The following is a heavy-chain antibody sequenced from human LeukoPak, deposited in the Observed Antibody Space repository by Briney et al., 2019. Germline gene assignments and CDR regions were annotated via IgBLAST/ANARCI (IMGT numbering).Heavy chain of an antibody. J-gene: IGHJ3*02. CDR1: GYTFTVYF. D-gene: IGHD3-22*01. CDR2: INPSSGVA. CDR3: ARTYYYDSSGANDAFNI. V-gene: IGHV1-2*04. Sequence: ASVNVSCTASGYTFTVYFLHRVRQAPGQGLEWMGWINPSSGVANYAQKFQGWVTMTRDTSISTAYMELSRLKSDDTAVYYCARTYYYDSSGANDAFNIWGQGTMVTVSS.